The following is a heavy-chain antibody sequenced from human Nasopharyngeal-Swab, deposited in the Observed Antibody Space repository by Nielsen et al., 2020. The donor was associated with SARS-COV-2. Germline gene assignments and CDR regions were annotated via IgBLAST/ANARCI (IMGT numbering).Heavy chain of an antibody. Sequence: SETLSLTCTVSGGSISSSSYYWGWIRQPPGKGLEWIGSIYYSGSTYYNPSLKSRVTISVDTSKNQFSLKLGSVTAADTAVYYCARGEKTGTSPFDYWGQGTLVTVSS. CDR3: ARGEKTGTSPFDY. J-gene: IGHJ4*02. CDR2: IYYSGST. CDR1: GGSISSSSYY. V-gene: IGHV4-39*07. D-gene: IGHD1-7*01.